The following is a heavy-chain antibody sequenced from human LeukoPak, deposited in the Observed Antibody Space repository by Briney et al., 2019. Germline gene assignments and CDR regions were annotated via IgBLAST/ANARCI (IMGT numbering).Heavy chain of an antibody. J-gene: IGHJ6*04. CDR2: ISYDGSNK. D-gene: IGHD2-2*01. Sequence: GGSLRLSCAASGFTFSSYAMHWVRQAPGKGLEWVAVISYDGSNKYYADSVKGRFTISRDNSKNTLYLQMNSLRAEDTAVYYCAREGRYCSSTSCSPYGMDVWGKGTTVTVSS. V-gene: IGHV3-30-3*01. CDR1: GFTFSSYA. CDR3: AREGRYCSSTSCSPYGMDV.